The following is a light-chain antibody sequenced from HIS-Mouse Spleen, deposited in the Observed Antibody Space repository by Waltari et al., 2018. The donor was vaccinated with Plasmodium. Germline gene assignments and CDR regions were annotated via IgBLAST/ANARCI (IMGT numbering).Light chain of an antibody. J-gene: IGLJ2*01. CDR1: SSDVGGYNY. CDR3: SSYAGSNNLV. V-gene: IGLV2-8*01. CDR2: EVS. Sequence: QSALTQPPSASGSPGQSVTISCTGTSSDVGGYNYVSWYQQNPGKAPKLMIYEVSKRPYGVPDRFAGSKAGNTASLTVSGLQAEDEADYYGSSYAGSNNLVFGGGTKLTVL.